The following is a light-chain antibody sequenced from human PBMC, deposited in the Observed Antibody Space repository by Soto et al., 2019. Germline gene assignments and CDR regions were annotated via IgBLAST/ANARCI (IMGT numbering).Light chain of an antibody. CDR2: DAS. V-gene: IGKV3-11*01. CDR1: QSVRNY. Sequence: EIVLTQSPATLSLSPGERATLSCRASQSVRNYLAWYQQKYGQAPRLLIYDASNRATGIPARFSGSGSGTYFTLTISSLEPEDVAVYYCQQRSNWPLITFDQGTRLEIK. J-gene: IGKJ5*01. CDR3: QQRSNWPLIT.